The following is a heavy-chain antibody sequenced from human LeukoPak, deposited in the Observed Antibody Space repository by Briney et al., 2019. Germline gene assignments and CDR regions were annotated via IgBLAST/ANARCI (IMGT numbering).Heavy chain of an antibody. CDR1: GGSISSYY. CDR3: ARVGVQLYYFDY. D-gene: IGHD1-26*01. CDR2: IYYSGST. V-gene: IGHV4-59*01. Sequence: PSETLSLTCTVSGGSISSYYWSWIRQPPGKGLEWVGYIYYSGSTNYNPSLKSRVTISVDTSKNQFSLKLSSVTAADTAVYYCARVGVQLYYFDYWGQGTLVTVSS. J-gene: IGHJ4*02.